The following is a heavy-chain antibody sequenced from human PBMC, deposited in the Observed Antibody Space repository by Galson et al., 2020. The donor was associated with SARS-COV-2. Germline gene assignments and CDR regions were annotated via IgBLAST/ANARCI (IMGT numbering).Heavy chain of an antibody. D-gene: IGHD2-21*02. V-gene: IGHV1-69*05. CDR2: IIPIFGTA. CDR1: GGTFSSYA. Sequence: ASVKVSCKASGGTFSSYAISWVRQAPGQGLEWMGGIIPIFGTANYAQKFQGRVTITTDESTSTAYMELSSLRSEDTAVYYCARDGGPLYCGGDCIGYFDLWGRGTLVTVSS. J-gene: IGHJ2*01. CDR3: ARDGGPLYCGGDCIGYFDL.